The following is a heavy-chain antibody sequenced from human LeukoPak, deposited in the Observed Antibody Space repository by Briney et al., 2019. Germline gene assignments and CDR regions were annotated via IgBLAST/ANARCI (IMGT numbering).Heavy chain of an antibody. V-gene: IGHV6-1*01. CDR1: GDSVSSNSVT. CDR2: TYYRSTWYN. CDR3: ARRLTQYDCFDP. D-gene: IGHD2-2*01. J-gene: IGHJ5*02. Sequence: SQTLSLTCAISGDSVSSNSVTWNWIRQSPSRGLEWLGRTYYRSTWYNDYAVSVRGRITVNPDTSKNQSSLHLNSVTLEDTAVYYCARRLTQYDCFDPWGQGILVTVSS.